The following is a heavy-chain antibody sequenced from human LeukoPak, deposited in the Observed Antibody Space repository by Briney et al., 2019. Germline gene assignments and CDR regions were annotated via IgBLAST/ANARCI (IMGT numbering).Heavy chain of an antibody. CDR1: GFTFSSYE. J-gene: IGHJ6*04. Sequence: GGSLRLSCAASGFTFSSYEMNWGRQAPGQGLEWVSYISSSGSTIYYADPVKGRFTISRDNAKNSLYLQMNSLRAEDTAVYYCARGYGSGSYYYYYGMDVWGKGTTVTVSS. V-gene: IGHV3-48*03. D-gene: IGHD3-10*01. CDR3: ARGYGSGSYYYYYGMDV. CDR2: ISSSGSTI.